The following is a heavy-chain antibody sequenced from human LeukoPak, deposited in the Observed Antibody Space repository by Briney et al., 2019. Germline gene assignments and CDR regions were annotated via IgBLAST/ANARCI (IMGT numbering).Heavy chain of an antibody. CDR2: IYSDNT. D-gene: IGHD4/OR15-4a*01. J-gene: IGHJ4*02. V-gene: IGHV3-53*01. Sequence: GSLWLSRPVSGLTATRNSISCVRPAPGQWVEWASFIYSDNTHYSDSVQGRLTISRDNSKNTLYLQMNSLRAEDTAVYYCARRAGAYSHPYDYWGQGTLVTVSS. CDR1: GLTATRNS. CDR3: ARRAGAYSHPYDY.